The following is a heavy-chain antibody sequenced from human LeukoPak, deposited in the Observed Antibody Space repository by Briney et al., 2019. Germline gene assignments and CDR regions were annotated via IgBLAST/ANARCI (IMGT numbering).Heavy chain of an antibody. V-gene: IGHV5-51*01. Sequence: GESLKISCKGSGYSFTGYWIGWVRQMPGKGLEWMGIIYPGDSDTRYSPSFQGQVSISADTSISTAYLQWSSLRASDTAMYYCARPPVRGVNYYYGLDVWGQGTTVTVSS. CDR1: GYSFTGYW. D-gene: IGHD3-10*01. CDR3: ARPPVRGVNYYYGLDV. J-gene: IGHJ6*02. CDR2: IYPGDSDT.